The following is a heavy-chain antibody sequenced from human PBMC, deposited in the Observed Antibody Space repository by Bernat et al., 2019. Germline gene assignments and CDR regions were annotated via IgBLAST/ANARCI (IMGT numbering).Heavy chain of an antibody. J-gene: IGHJ3*01. CDR1: GGSISSFY. D-gene: IGHD3-10*01. CDR3: ARRLKLLSTGDAFDL. CDR2: IYYSGST. Sequence: QVQLQESGPGLVKPSETLSLTCTVSGGSISSFYWTWIRQPPGKGLEWIGYIYYSGSTNYNPSLKSRVTISVDTSKNQFSLKLSSVTAADTAVYYCARRLKLLSTGDAFDLWGQGTMVTASS. V-gene: IGHV4-59*08.